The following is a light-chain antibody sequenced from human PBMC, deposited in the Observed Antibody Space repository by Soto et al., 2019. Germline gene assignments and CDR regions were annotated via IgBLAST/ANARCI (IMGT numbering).Light chain of an antibody. CDR1: QSVNSNY. J-gene: IGKJ1*01. CDR2: GTS. V-gene: IGKV3-20*01. Sequence: EIVLTQSPGTLSSSPGERATLFCRASQSVNSNYLAWYQQKPGQAPRLLIHGTSTRATGIPDRFSGSGSGTNFTLTITGLEPEDFAVYSCQRYDRSPWTFGQGTKVEIK. CDR3: QRYDRSPWT.